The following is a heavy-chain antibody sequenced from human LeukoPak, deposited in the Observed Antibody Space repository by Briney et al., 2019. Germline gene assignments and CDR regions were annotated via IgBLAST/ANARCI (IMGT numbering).Heavy chain of an antibody. CDR1: GGSISSGSYY. CDR3: ARDISGYDSGYYYYYYMDV. J-gene: IGHJ6*03. D-gene: IGHD5-12*01. CDR2: IYTSGST. Sequence: SQTLSLTCTVSGGSISSGSYYWRWIRQPAGKGLEWIERIYTSGSTNYNPSLKSRLTISVDTSKNQFSLKLSSVTAADTAVYYCARDISGYDSGYYYYYYMDVWGKGTTVTISS. V-gene: IGHV4-61*02.